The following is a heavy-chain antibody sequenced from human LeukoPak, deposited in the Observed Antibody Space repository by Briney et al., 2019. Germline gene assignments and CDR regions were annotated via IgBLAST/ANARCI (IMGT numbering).Heavy chain of an antibody. CDR1: GYTFTNNY. J-gene: IGHJ4*02. V-gene: IGHV1-46*01. CDR3: ARDQEGFDY. Sequence: ASVKVSCKASGYTFTNNYLHWVRQAPGQGLEWMGMIYPRDGSTSYAQNFQGRVTVTRDTSTTTVHMELRGLRSEDTAVYYCARDQEGFDYWGQGTVVTVFS. CDR2: IYPRDGST.